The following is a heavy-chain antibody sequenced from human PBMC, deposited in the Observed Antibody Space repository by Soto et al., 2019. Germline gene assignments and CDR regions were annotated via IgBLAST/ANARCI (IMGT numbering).Heavy chain of an antibody. J-gene: IGHJ6*02. CDR1: GYSFTSYW. Sequence: GESLKISCXGSGYSFTSYWISWVRQMPGKGLEWMGRIDPSDSYTNYSPSFQGHVTISADKSISTAYLQWSSLKASDTAMYYCARHLWMTPFLNGMDVWGQGTTVTVS. CDR3: ARHLWMTPFLNGMDV. V-gene: IGHV5-10-1*01. CDR2: IDPSDSYT. D-gene: IGHD3-3*02.